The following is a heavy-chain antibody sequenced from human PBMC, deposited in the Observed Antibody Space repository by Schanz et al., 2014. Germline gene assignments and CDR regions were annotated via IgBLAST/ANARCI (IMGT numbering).Heavy chain of an antibody. D-gene: IGHD1-26*01. CDR2: ISSSSSTI. V-gene: IGHV3-48*02. Sequence: VQLVESGGGVVQPGRSQRLSCAASGFPFSIYGMHWVRQAPGKGLEWVSYISSSSSTIYYADSVKGRFTISRDNAKNSLYLQMNSLRDEDTAVYYCARGGATRFDYWGQGTLVTVSS. CDR1: GFPFSIYG. J-gene: IGHJ4*02. CDR3: ARGGATRFDY.